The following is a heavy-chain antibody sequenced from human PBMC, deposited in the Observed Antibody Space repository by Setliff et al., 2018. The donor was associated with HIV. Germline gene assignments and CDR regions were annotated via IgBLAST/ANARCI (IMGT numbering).Heavy chain of an antibody. CDR3: ARGTAPRPASVLEFLEWLFPNWFDP. J-gene: IGHJ5*02. D-gene: IGHD3-3*02. Sequence: ASVKVSCKASGYNFTDYDITWVRQATGQGLEWMGWMNPNNGNTGYAEKFQGRVTMTRDTSISTAYMELSSLRSDDPAVYYCARGTAPRPASVLEFLEWLFPNWFDPWGQGTLVTVSS. V-gene: IGHV1-8*02. CDR2: MNPNNGNT. CDR1: GYNFTDYD.